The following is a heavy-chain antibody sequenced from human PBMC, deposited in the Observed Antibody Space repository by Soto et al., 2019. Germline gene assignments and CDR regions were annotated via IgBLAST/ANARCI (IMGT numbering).Heavy chain of an antibody. Sequence: ASVKVSCKASGYNFTSYGISWVRQAPGQGLEWMGWISPHNDRTKYARRFQDRVTMTTETPTSTVYMELGSLRSDDTAVYYCARDLYYSSGRYFDHDAFDYWGQGKLVTVSS. CDR2: ISPHNDRT. D-gene: IGHD6-19*01. J-gene: IGHJ4*02. V-gene: IGHV1-18*01. CDR3: ARDLYYSSGRYFDHDAFDY. CDR1: GYNFTSYG.